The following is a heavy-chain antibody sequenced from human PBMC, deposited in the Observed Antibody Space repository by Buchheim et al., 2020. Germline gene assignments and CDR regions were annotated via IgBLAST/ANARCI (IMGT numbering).Heavy chain of an antibody. CDR2: IWYDGSNK. J-gene: IGHJ6*03. V-gene: IGHV3-33*01. Sequence: QVQLVESGGGVVQPGRSLRLSCAASGFTFSSYGMHWVRQAPGKGLEWVAVIWYDGSNKYYADSVKGRFTISRDNSKNTLYLQMNSLRAEETAVYYCARGRNCSSTSCYFSYYYYYMDVWGQGTT. D-gene: IGHD2-2*01. CDR3: ARGRNCSSTSCYFSYYYYYMDV. CDR1: GFTFSSYG.